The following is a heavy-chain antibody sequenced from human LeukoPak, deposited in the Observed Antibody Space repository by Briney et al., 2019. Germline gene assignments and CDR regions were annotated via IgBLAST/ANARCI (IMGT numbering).Heavy chain of an antibody. V-gene: IGHV4-59*01. J-gene: IGHJ6*02. D-gene: IGHD6-13*01. CDR2: IYYSGST. Sequence: SETLSLTCTVSGGSISSYYWSWIRQPPGKGLEWIGYIYYSGSTNYNPSLKSRVTISVDTSKNQFSLKLSSATAADTAVYYCARDRGLLAAAGFPYYYYYGMDVWGQGTTVTVSS. CDR3: ARDRGLLAAAGFPYYYYYGMDV. CDR1: GGSISSYY.